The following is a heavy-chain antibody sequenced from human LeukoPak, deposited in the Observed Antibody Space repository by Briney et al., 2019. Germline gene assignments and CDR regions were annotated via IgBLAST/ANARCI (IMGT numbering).Heavy chain of an antibody. CDR3: AGVSRSSGWYLGRYYYYGMDV. V-gene: IGHV1-18*01. Sequence: ASVKVSCKASGYTFTSYGISWVRQAPGQGLEWMGWISAYNGNTNYAQKLQGRVTMTTDTSTSTAYMELRSLRSDDTAVYYCAGVSRSSGWYLGRYYYYGMDVWGQGTTVTVSS. J-gene: IGHJ6*02. D-gene: IGHD6-19*01. CDR1: GYTFTSYG. CDR2: ISAYNGNT.